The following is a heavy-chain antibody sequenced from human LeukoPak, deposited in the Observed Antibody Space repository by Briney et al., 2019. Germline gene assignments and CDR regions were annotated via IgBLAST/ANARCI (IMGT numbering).Heavy chain of an antibody. CDR3: ARGDKFSGDY. J-gene: IGHJ4*02. CDR1: GFTFSTYW. V-gene: IGHV3-7*04. D-gene: IGHD2-15*01. Sequence: PGGSLTLSCAASGFTFSTYWMSWVRQAPGKGLEWVANIHQDGNEKYYVDSVKGRSTISRDNAKNSLYLQMNSLRAEDTAVYYCARGDKFSGDYWGQGTLVTVSS. CDR2: IHQDGNEK.